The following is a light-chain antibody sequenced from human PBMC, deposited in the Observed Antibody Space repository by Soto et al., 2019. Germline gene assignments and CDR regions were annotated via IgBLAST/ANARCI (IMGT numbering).Light chain of an antibody. CDR2: GAS. CDR1: QSVSSNH. Sequence: EIVLTQSPCTLSLSPGERATLSCRASQSVSSNHLAWYQQKPGQAPRLLIYGASTRASGIPDRFSGSGSGTDFTLTISRLEPEDLAVYYCQRYGSSPLTFGGGTKVDI. V-gene: IGKV3-20*01. CDR3: QRYGSSPLT. J-gene: IGKJ4*01.